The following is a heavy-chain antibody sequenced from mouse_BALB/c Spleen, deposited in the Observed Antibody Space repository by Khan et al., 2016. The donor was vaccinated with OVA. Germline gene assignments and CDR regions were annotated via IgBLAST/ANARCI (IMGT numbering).Heavy chain of an antibody. Sequence: EVRLVESGGDLVRPGGSLKLSCSASGFTFSTYSMSWVRQTPDKRLEWVATISSAGDYTFCPDSVKGRFTISRDNARNTLYLQMSSLRSEDTAMYYCASHLTGSFAYWGPGTLVTVSA. D-gene: IGHD4-1*01. J-gene: IGHJ3*01. V-gene: IGHV5-6*02. CDR3: ASHLTGSFAY. CDR1: GFTFSTYS. CDR2: ISSAGDYT.